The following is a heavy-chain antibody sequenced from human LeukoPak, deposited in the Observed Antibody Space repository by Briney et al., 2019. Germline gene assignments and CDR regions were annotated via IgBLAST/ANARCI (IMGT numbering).Heavy chain of an antibody. CDR1: GGSITDYY. Sequence: SETLSLTCTVSGGSITDYYWSWIRQPPGKGLEWIGYIYYSGSTNYNPSLKSRVTISVDTSKNQFSLKLTSVTAADTAVYYCASYGENDYWGQGTLVTVSS. J-gene: IGHJ4*02. CDR3: ASYGENDY. CDR2: IYYSGST. V-gene: IGHV4-59*08. D-gene: IGHD4-17*01.